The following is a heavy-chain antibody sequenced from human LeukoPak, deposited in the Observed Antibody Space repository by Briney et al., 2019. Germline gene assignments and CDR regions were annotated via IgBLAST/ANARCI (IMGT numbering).Heavy chain of an antibody. Sequence: GASVKVSCKASGYTFTSYAMHWVRQAPGQRLEWMGWINAGNGNTKYSQKFQGRVTITRDTSASTAYMELSSLRSEDTAVYYCARPAELSRGYSYGYPYYGVDVWGQGTTVTVSS. CDR3: ARPAELSRGYSYGYPYYGVDV. D-gene: IGHD5-18*01. CDR2: INAGNGNT. J-gene: IGHJ6*02. CDR1: GYTFTSYA. V-gene: IGHV1-3*01.